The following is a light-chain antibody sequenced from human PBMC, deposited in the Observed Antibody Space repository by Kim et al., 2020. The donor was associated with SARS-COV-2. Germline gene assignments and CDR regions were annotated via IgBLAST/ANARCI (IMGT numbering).Light chain of an antibody. CDR1: VLARKY. J-gene: IGLJ3*02. CDR2: KDN. V-gene: IGLV3-27*01. CDR3: YSATDNNLV. Sequence: SVFPGQTAIITCSGDVLARKYARWFQQTPGQAPVLIIYKDNERPSGIPERFSGSSSGTTVTLTISGAQVEDEADYYCYSATDNNLVFGGGTKVTVL.